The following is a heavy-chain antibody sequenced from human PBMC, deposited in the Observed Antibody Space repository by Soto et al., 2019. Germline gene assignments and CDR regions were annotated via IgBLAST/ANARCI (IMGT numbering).Heavy chain of an antibody. CDR2: INPDGRGT. CDR1: GFTFSSYW. V-gene: IGHV3-74*01. Sequence: EVQLVESGGGLVQPGGSLTLSCAASGFTFSSYWMHWVRQAPGKGVVWVSRINPDGRGTNYANSEKGRFTTSRDNAKNTLYLQMNRLRPEDTAVYYCARVGQGAWYFDLWGRGTLVTVSS. CDR3: ARVGQGAWYFDL. D-gene: IGHD1-26*01. J-gene: IGHJ2*01.